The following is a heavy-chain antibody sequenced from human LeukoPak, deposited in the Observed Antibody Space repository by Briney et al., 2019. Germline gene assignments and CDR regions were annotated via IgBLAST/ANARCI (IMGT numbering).Heavy chain of an antibody. J-gene: IGHJ6*02. V-gene: IGHV6-1*01. CDR3: ARGYWAHGMNV. D-gene: IGHD6-13*01. Sequence: PSQTPSLTCAISGDSVSSDTTAWNWIRQSPSRGLEWLGRAYYTSEWITNYAVSVRSRITVNPNTSNNQFSLQLNSVTPEDTAVYYCARGYWAHGMNVWGPGTTVTVSS. CDR2: AYYTSEWIT. CDR1: GDSVSSDTTA.